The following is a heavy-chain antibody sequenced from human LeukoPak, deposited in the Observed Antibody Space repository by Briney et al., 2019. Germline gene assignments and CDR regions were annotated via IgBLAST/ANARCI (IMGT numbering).Heavy chain of an antibody. CDR2: MNPNNDNI. Sequence: ASVKVSCKASGYTFTTYDINWVRQAPGQGLEWMGWMNPNNDNIGYAQKFQGRVTMTRNISLNTAYMELTSLRSEDTAVYYCARDKDGSGSSAFDPWGQGTLVTVSS. J-gene: IGHJ5*02. D-gene: IGHD3-10*01. V-gene: IGHV1-8*01. CDR3: ARDKDGSGSSAFDP. CDR1: GYTFTTYD.